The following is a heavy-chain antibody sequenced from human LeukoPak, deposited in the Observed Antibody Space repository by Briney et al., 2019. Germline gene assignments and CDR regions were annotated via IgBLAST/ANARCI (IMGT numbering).Heavy chain of an antibody. CDR3: ARDPDSSGWYYFYY. Sequence: GGSLRLSCAGSGFTFSGHSMNWVRQAAGKGLEWVSFISSSSSSLNYEAAEKCRFTISRDNANNSLYLQMNSLRAEDTAVYYCARDPDSSGWYYFYYWGQGALVTVSS. J-gene: IGHJ4*02. CDR2: ISSSSSSL. V-gene: IGHV3-21*06. CDR1: GFTFSGHS. D-gene: IGHD6-19*01.